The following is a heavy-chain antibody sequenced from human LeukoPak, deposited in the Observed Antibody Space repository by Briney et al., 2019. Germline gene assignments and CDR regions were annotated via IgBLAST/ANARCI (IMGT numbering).Heavy chain of an antibody. Sequence: GGSLRLSCAASGFTFSDYYMNWVRQAPGKGLEWVSSISSSSSYIYYADSVKGRFTISRDNAKNSLYLQMNSLRAEDTAVYYCAKGVLDHYMDVWGKGTTVTVSS. CDR2: ISSSSSYI. CDR3: AKGVLDHYMDV. CDR1: GFTFSDYY. D-gene: IGHD3-3*01. J-gene: IGHJ6*03. V-gene: IGHV3-21*01.